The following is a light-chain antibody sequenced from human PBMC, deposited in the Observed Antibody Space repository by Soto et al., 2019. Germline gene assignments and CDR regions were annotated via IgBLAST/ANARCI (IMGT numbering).Light chain of an antibody. J-gene: IGLJ2*01. CDR1: SSNIGTNT. V-gene: IGLV1-44*01. CDR3: AAWDGSLDVVL. Sequence: QSALPQPPSASGTPGQRDTISCSGSSSNIGTNTVNWYQQFPGSAPQLLLYNTNQRPSGVPGRFSGSKSGTSASLAISGLQSEDEADYYCAAWDGSLDVVLFGGGTKVTVL. CDR2: NTN.